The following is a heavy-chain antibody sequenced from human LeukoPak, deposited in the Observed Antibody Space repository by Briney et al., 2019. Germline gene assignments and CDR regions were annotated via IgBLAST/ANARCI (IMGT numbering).Heavy chain of an antibody. J-gene: IGHJ4*02. D-gene: IGHD2-15*01. CDR3: ARARAGGLYFDY. Sequence: SETVSLTCTVSGGSISSSSYYWCWIRQPPGKGLEWIGSIYYSGSTYYNPSLKSRVTISVDTSKNQFSLKLSSVTAADTAVYYCARARAGGLYFDYWGQGTLVTVSS. CDR2: IYYSGST. V-gene: IGHV4-39*01. CDR1: GGSISSSSYY.